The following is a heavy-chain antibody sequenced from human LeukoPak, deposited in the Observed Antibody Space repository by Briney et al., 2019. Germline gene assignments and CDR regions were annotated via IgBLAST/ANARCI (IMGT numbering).Heavy chain of an antibody. CDR3: ARVRFGGDAFDI. CDR2: ISAYNGNT. J-gene: IGHJ3*02. CDR1: GYTFTSYG. D-gene: IGHD3-10*01. Sequence: ASVKVSCKASGYTFTSYGISRVRQAPGQGLEWMGWISAYNGNTNYAQKLQGRVTMTTDTSTSTAYMELRSLRSDDTAVYYCARVRFGGDAFDIWGQGTMVTVSS. V-gene: IGHV1-18*01.